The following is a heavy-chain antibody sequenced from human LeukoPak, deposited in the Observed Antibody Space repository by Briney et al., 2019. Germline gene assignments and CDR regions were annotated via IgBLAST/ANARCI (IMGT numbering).Heavy chain of an antibody. CDR1: GFTFSSYS. CDR3: ARDTRGTLGAFDI. J-gene: IGHJ3*02. D-gene: IGHD1-1*01. V-gene: IGHV3-21*01. CDR2: ISSSSYI. Sequence: GGSLRLSCAASGFTFSSYSMNWVRQAPGKGLEWVSSISSSSYIYYADSVKGRFTISRDNAKNSLYLQMNSLRAEDTAVYYCARDTRGTLGAFDIWGQGTMVTASS.